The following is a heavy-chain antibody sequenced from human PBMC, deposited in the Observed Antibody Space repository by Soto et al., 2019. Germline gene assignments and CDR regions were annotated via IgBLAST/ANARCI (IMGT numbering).Heavy chain of an antibody. CDR3: ARGRTRALDY. D-gene: IGHD1-7*01. J-gene: IGHJ4*02. CDR2: ISTYNGNP. CDR1: GYIFTSQG. V-gene: IGHV1-18*01. Sequence: QIQLVQSGAEVKKPGASVKVSCKASGYIFTSQGISWVRQAPGQGLEWMGWISTYNGNPNYAQKLQRRVTMTTNTTTTTAFLEVMSLTSDDTAVYYCARGRTRALDYWGQGTPVIVSS.